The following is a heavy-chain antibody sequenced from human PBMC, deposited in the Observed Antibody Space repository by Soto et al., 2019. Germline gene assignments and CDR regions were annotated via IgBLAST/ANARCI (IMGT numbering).Heavy chain of an antibody. CDR2: INPKRDDT. V-gene: IGHV1-2*02. Sequence: QVQLVQSGSEVKKPGASVKVSCKASGYPFSDNQIHWLRRAPGQGLEGMGRINPKRDDTNYAQKFQGRVTMTRDTSIDTAYLELTGLTSDDTATYYCARKHSLDYIRWGLDPWGQGTLVTVSS. J-gene: IGHJ5*02. CDR3: ARKHSLDYIRWGLDP. CDR1: GYPFSDNQ. D-gene: IGHD4-4*01.